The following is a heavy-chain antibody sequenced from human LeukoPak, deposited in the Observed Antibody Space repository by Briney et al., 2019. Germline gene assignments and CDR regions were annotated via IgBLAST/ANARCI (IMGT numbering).Heavy chain of an antibody. Sequence: GASVKVSCKASGYTFTGYYMHWVRQAPGQGLEWMGWINPNSGGTNYAQKFQGRVTVTRDTSISTAYMELSRLRSDDTAVYYCARELYCGDDCYSSGQYYYGMDVWGQGTTVTVSS. J-gene: IGHJ6*02. CDR2: INPNSGGT. V-gene: IGHV1-2*02. CDR3: ARELYCGDDCYSSGQYYYGMDV. CDR1: GYTFTGYY. D-gene: IGHD2-21*02.